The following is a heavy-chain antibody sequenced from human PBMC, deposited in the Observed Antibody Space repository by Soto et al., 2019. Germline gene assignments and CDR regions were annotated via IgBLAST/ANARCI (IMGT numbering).Heavy chain of an antibody. CDR2: IYHSGST. CDR3: ARSLAAYYFDY. D-gene: IGHD6-19*01. Sequence: TLSLTCAVSGGSISSGGYSWSWIRQPPGKGLEWIGYIYHSGSTYYNPSLKSRVTISVDRSKNQFSLKLSSVTAADTAVYYCARSLAAYYFDYWGQGTLVTVSS. J-gene: IGHJ4*02. V-gene: IGHV4-30-2*01. CDR1: GGSISSGGYS.